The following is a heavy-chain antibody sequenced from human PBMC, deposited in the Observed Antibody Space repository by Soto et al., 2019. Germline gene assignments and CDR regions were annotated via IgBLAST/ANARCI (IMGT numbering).Heavy chain of an antibody. Sequence: VASVKVSCKASGYPFTSYGISWVRQAPGQGLEWMGWISAYNGNTNYAQKLQGRVTMTTDTSTSTAYMELRSLRSDDTAVYYCARDKRIQLWAPNAFHSWGQGTMVTFSS. CDR3: ARDKRIQLWAPNAFHS. J-gene: IGHJ3*02. CDR2: ISAYNGNT. D-gene: IGHD5-18*01. V-gene: IGHV1-18*01. CDR1: GYPFTSYG.